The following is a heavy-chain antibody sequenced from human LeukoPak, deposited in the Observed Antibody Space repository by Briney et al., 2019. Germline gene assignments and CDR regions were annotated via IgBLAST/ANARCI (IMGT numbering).Heavy chain of an antibody. CDR3: ARYSGSYR. CDR2: IYHSGST. V-gene: IGHV4-39*07. J-gene: IGHJ4*02. Sequence: SETLSLTCTVSGGSISSSSYYWGWIRQPPGKGLEWIGSIYHSGSTYYNPSLKSRVTISVDTSKNQFSLKLSSVTAADTAVYYCARYSGSYRWGQGTLVTVSS. D-gene: IGHD1-26*01. CDR1: GGSISSSSYY.